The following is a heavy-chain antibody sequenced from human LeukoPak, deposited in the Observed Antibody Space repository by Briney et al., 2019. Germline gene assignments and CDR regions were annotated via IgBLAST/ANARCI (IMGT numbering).Heavy chain of an antibody. D-gene: IGHD2-15*01. CDR2: ISSDGSNK. J-gene: IGHJ5*02. CDR3: ARGGYCSGGSCYEGVDWFDP. Sequence: GRSLRLSCAASGFTFSSYAMHWVRQAPGKGLEWVAFISSDGSNKYYADSVKGRFTISRDNSKNTLYLQMNSLRAEDTAVYYCARGGYCSGGSCYEGVDWFDPWGQGTLVTVSS. CDR1: GFTFSSYA. V-gene: IGHV3-30*04.